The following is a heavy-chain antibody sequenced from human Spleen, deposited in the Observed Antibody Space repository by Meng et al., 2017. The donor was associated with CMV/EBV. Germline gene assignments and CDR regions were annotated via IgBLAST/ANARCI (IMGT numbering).Heavy chain of an antibody. J-gene: IGHJ6*02. Sequence: ASVKVSCKAFGYTFTNYDINWVRQATGQGLEWMGWMNPNSGNRDYAQKFQGRVTLTRDTSTGTAYMELSSLTSEDTAIYYCARENVWSGHHYGVDLWGQGTTVTVS. D-gene: IGHD3-3*01. CDR1: GYTFTNYD. V-gene: IGHV1-8*01. CDR2: MNPNSGNR. CDR3: ARENVWSGHHYGVDL.